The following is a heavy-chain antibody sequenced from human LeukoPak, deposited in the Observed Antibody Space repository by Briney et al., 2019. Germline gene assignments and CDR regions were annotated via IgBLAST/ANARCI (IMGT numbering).Heavy chain of an antibody. D-gene: IGHD3-10*01. V-gene: IGHV4-34*01. Sequence: PSETLSLTCTVSGGSISSYYWSWIRQPPGKGLEWIGEINHSGSTNYNPSLKSRVTISVDTSKNQFSLKLSSVTAADTAVYYCARLPTGLWFGELSDNWFDPWGQGTLVTVSS. J-gene: IGHJ5*02. CDR1: GGSISSYY. CDR2: INHSGST. CDR3: ARLPTGLWFGELSDNWFDP.